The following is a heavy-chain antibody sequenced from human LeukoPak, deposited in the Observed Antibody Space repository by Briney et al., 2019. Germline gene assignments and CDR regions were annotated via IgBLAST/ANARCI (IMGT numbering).Heavy chain of an antibody. CDR2: ISAYNGNT. Sequence: ASVKVSCKAFGYTFTSNYMHWVRQAPGQGPEWMGWISAYNGNTNYAQKLQGRVTMTTDTSTSTAYMELRSLRSDDTAVYYCARRRDAFDIWGQGTMVTVSS. CDR1: GYTFTSNY. V-gene: IGHV1-18*04. J-gene: IGHJ3*02. CDR3: ARRRDAFDI.